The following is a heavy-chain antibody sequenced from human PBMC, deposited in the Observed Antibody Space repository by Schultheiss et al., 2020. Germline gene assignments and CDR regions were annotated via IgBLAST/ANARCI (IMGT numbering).Heavy chain of an antibody. Sequence: GGSLRLSCAASGFTFSSYSMNWVRQAPGKGLEWVSYISSSSSTMYYADSVKGRFTISRDNAKNSLYLQMNSLRAEDTAVYYCARDLRYYGSGSYPSYYYYYGMDVWGKGTTVT. CDR1: GFTFSSYS. CDR3: ARDLRYYGSGSYPSYYYYYGMDV. J-gene: IGHJ6*04. CDR2: ISSSSSTM. V-gene: IGHV3-48*01. D-gene: IGHD3-10*01.